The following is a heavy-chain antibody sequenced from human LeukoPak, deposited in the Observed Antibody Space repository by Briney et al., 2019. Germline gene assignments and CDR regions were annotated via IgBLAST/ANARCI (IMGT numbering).Heavy chain of an antibody. D-gene: IGHD5-18*01. J-gene: IGHJ4*02. CDR1: GYSFTSYW. CDR3: VRGGRGYSYGHRVYLDY. Sequence: GESLKISCKGSGYSFTSYWISWVRQMPGKGLEWMGRIDPSDSYTNYSPSFQGHVTISADKSISTAYLQWSSLKASDTAMYYCVRGGRGYSYGHRVYLDYWGQGTLVTVSS. V-gene: IGHV5-10-1*01. CDR2: IDPSDSYT.